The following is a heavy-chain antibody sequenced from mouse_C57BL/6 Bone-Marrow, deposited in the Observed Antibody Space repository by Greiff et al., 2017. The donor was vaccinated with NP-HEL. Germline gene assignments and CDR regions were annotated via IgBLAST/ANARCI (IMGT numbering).Heavy chain of an antibody. CDR2: INPNNGGT. CDR3: ARGPLYYDYFDY. Sequence: EVQLQQSGPELVKPGASVKISCKASGYTFTDYYMNWVKQSHGKSLEWIGDINPNNGGTSYNQKFKGKATLTVDKSSSTAYMELRSLTSEDAAVYYCARGPLYYDYFDYWGQGTTLTVSS. D-gene: IGHD1-1*01. CDR1: GYTFTDYY. J-gene: IGHJ2*01. V-gene: IGHV1-26*01.